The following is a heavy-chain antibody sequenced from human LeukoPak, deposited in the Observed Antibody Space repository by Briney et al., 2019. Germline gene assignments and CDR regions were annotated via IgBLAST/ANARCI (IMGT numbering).Heavy chain of an antibody. V-gene: IGHV3-23*01. Sequence: GGSLRLSCAASGSTFSSYAMSWVRQAPGKGLEWVSAISGSGGSTYYADSVEGRFTISRDNSKNTLYLQMNSLRAEDTAVYYCAKDLSAGFGELSSDVWGKGTTVTVSS. J-gene: IGHJ6*04. D-gene: IGHD3-10*01. CDR1: GSTFSSYA. CDR2: ISGSGGST. CDR3: AKDLSAGFGELSSDV.